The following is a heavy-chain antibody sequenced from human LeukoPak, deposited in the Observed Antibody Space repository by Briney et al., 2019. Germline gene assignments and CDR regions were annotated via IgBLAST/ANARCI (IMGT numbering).Heavy chain of an antibody. CDR1: GFTFSRYW. V-gene: IGHV3-7*01. D-gene: IGHD3-22*01. CDR3: ARKSGYHDY. J-gene: IGHJ4*02. Sequence: AGGSLRLSCAASGFTFSRYWMSWVRLAPGKGLEWVASIKQDGSEKYYVDSVRGRFTISRDNAKNSLYLQMNSLRAEDTAVYYCARKSGYHDYWGQGTLVTVSS. CDR2: IKQDGSEK.